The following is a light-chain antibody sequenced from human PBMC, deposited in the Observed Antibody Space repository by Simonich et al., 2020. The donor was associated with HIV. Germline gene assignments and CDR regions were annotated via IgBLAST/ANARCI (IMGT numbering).Light chain of an antibody. Sequence: DIVMTQTPLSLSVTPGQPASISCKSSQSLLHSNGYKYLDWYLPTPGQSPQLLIYLGSNRASGVPDRFKGSGSGTDCTLKISRVEAEDVGVYYCMQTLQTPFTFGPGTKVDIK. CDR1: QSLLHSNGYKY. V-gene: IGKV2-28*01. CDR2: LGS. CDR3: MQTLQTPFT. J-gene: IGKJ3*01.